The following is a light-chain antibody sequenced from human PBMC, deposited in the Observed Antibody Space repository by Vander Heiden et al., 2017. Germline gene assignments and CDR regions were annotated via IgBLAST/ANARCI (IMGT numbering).Light chain of an antibody. CDR1: SGSIASNY. CDR3: QSYGSSNGV. CDR2: ADN. J-gene: IGLJ2*01. V-gene: IGLV6-57*01. Sequence: SVSESPGKTVTISCTRSSGSIASNYVQWYQQRPGSSPTTVIYADNHRPSGLPDRFSGSIDSSTTAASLTSAGLKAEDEADYLCQSYGSSNGVFGGGTKLTVL.